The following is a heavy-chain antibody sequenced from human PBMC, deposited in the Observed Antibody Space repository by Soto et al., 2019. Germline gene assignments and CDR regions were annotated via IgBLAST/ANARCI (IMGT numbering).Heavy chain of an antibody. V-gene: IGHV3-74*01. J-gene: IGHJ3*01. CDR1: GGTFRTDW. CDR3: AREGYRNGLNDFAV. Sequence: GGARRVCWGASGGTFRTDWMHWGRQVPGKGLVWVSRINSDGSGTNYADSVKGRFTISRDNAKNTLYLQMNSLRAEDTAVYYCAREGYRNGLNDFAVRGQGTMVTVS. D-gene: IGHD5-18*01. CDR2: INSDGSGT.